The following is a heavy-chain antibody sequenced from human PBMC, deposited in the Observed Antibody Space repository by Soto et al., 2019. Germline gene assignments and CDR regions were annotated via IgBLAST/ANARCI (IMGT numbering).Heavy chain of an antibody. D-gene: IGHD3-3*01. J-gene: IGHJ6*02. CDR2: NNAGQGYT. Sequence: ALVKVSFKASGFTFTSYGMRWVPQAPGQRLEWVGLNNAGQGYTKHSKKFQGRVTITRETSASTGYMELSNPGSEDKAGYYWSGGPPNYDLGPEYYYGMDVWGQGTTVTVSS. CDR1: GFTFTSYG. CDR3: SGGPPNYDLGPEYYYGMDV. V-gene: IGHV1-3*01.